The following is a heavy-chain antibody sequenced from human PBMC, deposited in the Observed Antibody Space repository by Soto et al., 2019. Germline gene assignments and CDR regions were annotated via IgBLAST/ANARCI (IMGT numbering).Heavy chain of an antibody. D-gene: IGHD4-17*01. V-gene: IGHV3-53*01. CDR2: IYSGGGT. CDR3: ARDYGDYHNWFDP. CDR1: GFTVSSNY. J-gene: IGHJ5*02. Sequence: HPGGSLRLSCAASGFTVSSNYMSWVRQAPGKGLEWVSVIYSGGGTYYADSVKGRFTISRDNSKNTLYLQMNSLRAEDTAVYYCARDYGDYHNWFDPWGQGTLVTVSS.